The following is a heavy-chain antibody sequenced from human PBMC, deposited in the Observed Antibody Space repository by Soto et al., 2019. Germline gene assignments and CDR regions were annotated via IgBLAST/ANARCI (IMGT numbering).Heavy chain of an antibody. J-gene: IGHJ4*02. V-gene: IGHV4-34*01. CDR3: ARGYEVNWHTPHY. CDR1: GGSFSGYY. D-gene: IGHD5-12*01. CDR2: INHIGRT. Sequence: QVHLQQRGAGLLRPSETLSLTCAVNGGSFSGYYWSWIRQSPGKGLEWIGEINHIGRTNFNPSLKSRVTMAGDTSKNQFFLKLSSVTAADTAVYYCARGYEVNWHTPHYWGQGTLVTVSS.